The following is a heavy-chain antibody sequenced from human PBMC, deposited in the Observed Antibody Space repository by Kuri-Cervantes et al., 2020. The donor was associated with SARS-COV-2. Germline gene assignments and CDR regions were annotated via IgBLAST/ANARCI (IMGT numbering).Heavy chain of an antibody. CDR3: ARSAAPPALYYGMDV. Sequence: GESLKISCKGSGYSFTSYWIGWVRQMPGKGLEWMGIIYPGDSDTRYSPSFQGQVTISADKSISTAYLQWSSLKASGTAMYYCARSAAPPALYYGMDVWGQGTTVTISS. J-gene: IGHJ6*02. CDR2: IYPGDSDT. CDR1: GYSFTSYW. D-gene: IGHD2-15*01. V-gene: IGHV5-51*01.